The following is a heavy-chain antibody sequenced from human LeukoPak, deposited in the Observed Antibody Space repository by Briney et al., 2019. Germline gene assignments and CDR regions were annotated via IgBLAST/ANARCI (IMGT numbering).Heavy chain of an antibody. CDR2: IYPGDSDT. J-gene: IGHJ4*02. V-gene: IGHV5-51*01. D-gene: IGHD5-18*01. CDR1: GYSFTSYW. Sequence: PGESLKISCKGSGYSFTSYWIGWVRQMPGKGLEWMGIIYPGDSDTRYSPSFQGQVTISADKSISTAYLQWSNLKAPDTAMYYCARRLNGRSGYSYGQIDYWGQGTLVTVSS. CDR3: ARRLNGRSGYSYGQIDY.